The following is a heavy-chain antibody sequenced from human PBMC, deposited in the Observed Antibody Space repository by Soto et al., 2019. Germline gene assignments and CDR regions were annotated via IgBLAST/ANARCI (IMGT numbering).Heavy chain of an antibody. CDR3: AREKVATIRDWFDP. CDR2: INHSGST. CDR1: GGXFSGYY. J-gene: IGHJ5*02. D-gene: IGHD5-12*01. V-gene: IGHV4-34*01. Sequence: ETLSLTCAVYGGXFSGYYWSWIRQPPGKGLELIGEINHSGSTNYNPSLKSRVTISVDTSKNQFSLKLSSVTAADTAVYYCAREKVATIRDWFDPWGQGTLVTVSS.